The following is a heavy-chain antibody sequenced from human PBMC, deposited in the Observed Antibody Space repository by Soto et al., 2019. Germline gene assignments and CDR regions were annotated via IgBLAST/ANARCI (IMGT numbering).Heavy chain of an antibody. Sequence: EVQLLESGGGLVQPGGSLRLSCAASGFTFSNYAVTWVRQAPGKGLEWLSTISGSGGSTYYADSVKGRFTISRDNSKNTLYLQMNSLRAEDTAVYYCAKDQGSSWYEIDYWGPGTLVTVSS. D-gene: IGHD6-13*01. CDR1: GFTFSNYA. V-gene: IGHV3-23*01. CDR3: AKDQGSSWYEIDY. J-gene: IGHJ4*02. CDR2: ISGSGGST.